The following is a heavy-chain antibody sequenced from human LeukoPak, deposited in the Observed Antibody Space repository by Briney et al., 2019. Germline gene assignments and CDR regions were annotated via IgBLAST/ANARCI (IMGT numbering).Heavy chain of an antibody. CDR2: ISYDGINE. J-gene: IGHJ6*03. D-gene: IGHD2-21*01. V-gene: IGHV3-30-3*01. Sequence: PGGSLSLSCAASGFTFSNYAIHWVRQAPGKGLEWVSYISYDGINEYYADSVKGRSTISRDNYENTLYLKMNSLSADDAAVYCCAREGGPYSSYSYLDVWGQGTTVTVSS. CDR3: AREGGPYSSYSYLDV. CDR1: GFTFSNYA.